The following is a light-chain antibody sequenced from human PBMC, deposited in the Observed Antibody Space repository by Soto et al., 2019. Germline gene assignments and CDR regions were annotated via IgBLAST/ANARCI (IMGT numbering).Light chain of an antibody. Sequence: QSVLTQPPSVSGAPGQRVTISCAGISSNIGAGYNVHWYQHLPGRAPKLLIFGNDNRPSGVPDRFSASKSGSSASIAITGLQAEDEADYYCQSYDKRLCGFYVFCTGTKLTVL. V-gene: IGLV1-40*01. J-gene: IGLJ1*01. CDR2: GND. CDR1: SSNIGAGYN. CDR3: QSYDKRLCGFYV.